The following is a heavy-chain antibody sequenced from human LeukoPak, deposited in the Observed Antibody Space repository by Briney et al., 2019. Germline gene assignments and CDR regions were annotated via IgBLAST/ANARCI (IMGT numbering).Heavy chain of an antibody. CDR3: AKRTYCGSDCYFDF. CDR2: IGTGSSST. D-gene: IGHD2-21*02. Sequence: GGSLRLSCAASGFTFSNYAMSWVRQAPGKGLEWVSAIGTGSSSTYYADSVKGRFTISRDNPKNTVYLQMTNLRAEDTALYYCAKRTYCGSDCYFDFWGQGTLVTVSS. V-gene: IGHV3-23*01. CDR1: GFTFSNYA. J-gene: IGHJ4*02.